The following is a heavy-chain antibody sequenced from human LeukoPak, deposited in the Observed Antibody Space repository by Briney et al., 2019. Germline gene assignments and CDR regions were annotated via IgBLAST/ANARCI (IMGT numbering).Heavy chain of an antibody. Sequence: PGGSLRLSCAASGFTFSSYGMHWVRQAPGKGLEWVAFIRYDGSNKYYADSVKGRFTISRDNSKNTLYLQMNSLRAEDTAVYYCAKDPSTVVTEGDYWGQGTLVTVSS. CDR1: GFTFSSYG. CDR3: AKDPSTVVTEGDY. CDR2: IRYDGSNK. D-gene: IGHD4-23*01. V-gene: IGHV3-30*02. J-gene: IGHJ4*02.